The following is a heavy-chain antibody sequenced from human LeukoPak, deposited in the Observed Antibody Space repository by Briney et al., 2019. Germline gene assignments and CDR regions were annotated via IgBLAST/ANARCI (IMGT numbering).Heavy chain of an antibody. CDR1: GFTFSSYA. D-gene: IGHD1-1*01. V-gene: IGHV3-23*01. Sequence: GGSLRLSCAASGFTFSSYAMSWVRQAPGKGLEWGSAISGSGGSTYYADSVKGRFTISRDNSKNTLYLQMNSLRAEDTAIYFCAKDWNDVGSDAFHIWGQGTMVTVSS. CDR3: AKDWNDVGSDAFHI. J-gene: IGHJ3*02. CDR2: ISGSGGST.